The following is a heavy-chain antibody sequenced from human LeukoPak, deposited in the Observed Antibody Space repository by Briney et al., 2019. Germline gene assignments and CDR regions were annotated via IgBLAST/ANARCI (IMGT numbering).Heavy chain of an antibody. CDR2: ISSSSGTR. V-gene: IGHV3-48*01. D-gene: IGHD3-10*01. CDR1: GFTSSNYS. J-gene: IGHJ4*02. Sequence: GGSLRLSCAASGFTSSNYSMNWVRQVPGKELEWVSYISSSSGTRYYADSVKGRFTISRDNAKTSLYPQMNSLSAEDTAVYYCARGYGSGSFFVYWGQGTLVTVSS. CDR3: ARGYGSGSFFVY.